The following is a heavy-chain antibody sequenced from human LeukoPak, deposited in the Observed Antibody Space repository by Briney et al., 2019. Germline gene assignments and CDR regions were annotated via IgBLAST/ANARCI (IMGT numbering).Heavy chain of an antibody. CDR1: GFTFSSCT. V-gene: IGHV3-23*01. D-gene: IGHD3-22*01. J-gene: IGHJ4*02. Sequence: GGSLRLSCAASGFTFSSCTMSWVRQAPGKGLEWVSGISGSGDNTYYADSVKGRFTISRDNSKNTLYVQVNSLGTEDTAAYYCAKGSYYDSSGSFYFDYWGQGTLVTVSS. CDR2: ISGSGDNT. CDR3: AKGSYYDSSGSFYFDY.